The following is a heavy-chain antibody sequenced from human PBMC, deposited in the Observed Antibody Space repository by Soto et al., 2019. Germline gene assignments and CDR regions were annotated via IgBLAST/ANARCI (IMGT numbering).Heavy chain of an antibody. CDR2: INAGNGNT. J-gene: IGHJ6*03. CDR3: ARDRPPSYNWKSYYMDV. D-gene: IGHD1-1*01. CDR1: GYTFSTSA. Sequence: GASVKVSCKASGYTFSTSAMHWVRQAPGQRLEWMGWINAGNGNTKYSQEFQGRVTISRDTSASTAHMELSSLRSEDTAVYYCARDRPPSYNWKSYYMDVWGKGPAVTVPS. V-gene: IGHV1-3*01.